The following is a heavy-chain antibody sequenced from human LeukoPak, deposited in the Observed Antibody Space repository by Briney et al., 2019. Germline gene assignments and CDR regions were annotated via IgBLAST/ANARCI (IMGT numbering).Heavy chain of an antibody. V-gene: IGHV3-66*01. CDR1: GFTVSGNY. D-gene: IGHD3-22*01. CDR3: AKDRYYYDSSAYMGGVFDY. J-gene: IGHJ4*02. CDR2: IYSGDNT. Sequence: GGSLRLSCAASGFTVSGNYMSWVRQAPGKGLDWVSVIYSGDNTNYADSVKGRFTISRDNSKNTLYLQMNSLRAEDTAVYYCAKDRYYYDSSAYMGGVFDYWGQGTLVTVSS.